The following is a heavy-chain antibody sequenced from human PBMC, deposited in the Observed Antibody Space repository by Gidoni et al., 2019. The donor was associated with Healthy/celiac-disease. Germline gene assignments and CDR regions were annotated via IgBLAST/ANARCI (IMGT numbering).Heavy chain of an antibody. CDR1: GYTFTGYY. D-gene: IGHD6-13*01. J-gene: IGHJ5*02. CDR3: ARDGSSSWYVSWFDP. Sequence: QVQLVQSGAEVKKPGASVKVSCKASGYTFTGYYMHWVRQAPGQGLEWMGWINPNSGGTNYAQKFQGRVTMTRDTSISTAYMELSRLRSDDTAVYYCARDGSSSWYVSWFDPWGQGTLVTVSS. CDR2: INPNSGGT. V-gene: IGHV1-2*02.